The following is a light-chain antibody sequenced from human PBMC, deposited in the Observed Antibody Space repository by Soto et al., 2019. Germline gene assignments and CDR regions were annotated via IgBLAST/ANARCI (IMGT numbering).Light chain of an antibody. CDR2: AAS. J-gene: IGKJ2*01. CDR1: QSISSY. CDR3: QQSYRTPYT. V-gene: IGKV1-39*01. Sequence: DIQMTQSPSSLSASVGDRVTITCRASQSISSYLNWYQQKPGQAPKLLIYAASSLQSGVPSRFSGSGSGTDFTLTISSLQPEDFATYYCQQSYRTPYTFGQGPKLEI.